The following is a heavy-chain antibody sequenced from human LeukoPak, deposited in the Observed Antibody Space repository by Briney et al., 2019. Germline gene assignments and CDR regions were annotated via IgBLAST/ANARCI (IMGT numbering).Heavy chain of an antibody. CDR2: INPNNGGT. CDR3: ARGTPQGIAVY. V-gene: IGHV1-2*02. D-gene: IGHD6-19*01. CDR1: GYTFSGYY. Sequence: ASVKVSCKASGYTFSGYYMHWVRQAPGQGLEWMGWINPNNGGTNSAQKFQGRVTVTRDTSISTAYMELSRLRSDDTAVYYCARGTPQGIAVYWGQGTLVTVSS. J-gene: IGHJ4*02.